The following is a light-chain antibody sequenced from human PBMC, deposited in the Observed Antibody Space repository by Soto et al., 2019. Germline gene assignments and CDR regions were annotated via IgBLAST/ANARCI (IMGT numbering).Light chain of an antibody. J-gene: IGKJ1*01. Sequence: EIVLSQSPGTLSLSAGERATLSCRASQSVSSTYLAWYQQKPGQAPRLLISGASTRAAGISDRFRGSGSGTEFTLTISSLRSEDPAIYYCQQYFEWPPMTFGQGTKVDI. V-gene: IGKV3-15*01. CDR2: GAS. CDR3: QQYFEWPPMT. CDR1: QSVSSTY.